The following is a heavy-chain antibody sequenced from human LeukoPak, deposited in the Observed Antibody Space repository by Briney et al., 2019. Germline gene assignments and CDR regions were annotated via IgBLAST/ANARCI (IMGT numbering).Heavy chain of an antibody. D-gene: IGHD4-17*01. CDR2: IYYNGST. V-gene: IGHV4-59*01. Sequence: SETPSLTCTVSGVSITSYYWSWIRQPPGKGLEWLGYIYYNGSTNYNPSLKSRVTISIDSSQSQFSLKLSSVTAADTAVYYCARGPPLYGDYVYYYYMDVWGTGTTVTVSS. J-gene: IGHJ6*03. CDR1: GVSITSYY. CDR3: ARGPPLYGDYVYYYYMDV.